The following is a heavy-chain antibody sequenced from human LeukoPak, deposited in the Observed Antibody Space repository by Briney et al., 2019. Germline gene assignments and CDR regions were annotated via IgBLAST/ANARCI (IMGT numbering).Heavy chain of an antibody. V-gene: IGHV3-64D*06. CDR3: VKDLAGTYSFDY. Sequence: GGSLRLSCAASGFIFSSDNMHWVRQAPGKGLEYVSGISKNEDSTFYADSMQARFTISRDNYNNKLFLQMNSVRPEDTAVYFCVKDLAGTYSFDYWGQGARVTVSS. CDR1: GFIFSSDN. J-gene: IGHJ4*02. CDR2: ISKNEDST. D-gene: IGHD3-10*01.